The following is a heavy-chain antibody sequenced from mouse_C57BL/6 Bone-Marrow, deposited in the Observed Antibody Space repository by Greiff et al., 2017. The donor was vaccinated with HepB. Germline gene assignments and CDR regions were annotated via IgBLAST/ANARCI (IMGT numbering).Heavy chain of an antibody. D-gene: IGHD1-1*01. CDR1: GYTFTSYT. J-gene: IGHJ4*01. CDR2: INPSSGYT. Sequence: QVQLQQSGAELARPGASVKMSCKASGYTFTSYTMHWVKQRPGQGLEWIGYINPSSGYTKYNQKFKDKATLTADKSSSTAYMQLSSLTSEDSAVYYCARGDYYGSSPYYYAMDYWGQGTSVTVSS. V-gene: IGHV1-4*01. CDR3: ARGDYYGSSPYYYAMDY.